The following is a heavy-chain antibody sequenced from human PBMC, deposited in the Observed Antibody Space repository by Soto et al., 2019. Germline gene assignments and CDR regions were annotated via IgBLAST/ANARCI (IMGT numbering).Heavy chain of an antibody. D-gene: IGHD6-19*01. Sequence: QVQLVESGGGVVQPGRSLRLSCAASGFSFSSYGMHWVRQAPGKGLEWVAFIWYDGSNTYYADSVKGRFTISRDNSKNTLYLQMNRLRAEDTAVYYCARDLWLRAVACPKRGMGYWGQGTLVTVSS. J-gene: IGHJ4*02. V-gene: IGHV3-33*01. CDR1: GFSFSSYG. CDR3: ARDLWLRAVACPKRGMGY. CDR2: IWYDGSNT.